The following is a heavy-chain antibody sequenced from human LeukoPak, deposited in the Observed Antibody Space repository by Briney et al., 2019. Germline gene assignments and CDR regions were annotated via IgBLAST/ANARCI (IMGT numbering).Heavy chain of an antibody. CDR2: INWNGGST. V-gene: IGHV3-20*04. D-gene: IGHD3-16*02. CDR1: GFTFDDYG. Sequence: PGGSLRLSCAASGFTFDDYGMSWVRQAPGKGLEWVSGINWNGGSTGYADSVKGRFTISRDNAKNSLYLQLNSLRAEDTAVYYCARDYAWDSYGLVLDSWGQGALVTVSS. CDR3: ARDYAWDSYGLVLDS. J-gene: IGHJ4*02.